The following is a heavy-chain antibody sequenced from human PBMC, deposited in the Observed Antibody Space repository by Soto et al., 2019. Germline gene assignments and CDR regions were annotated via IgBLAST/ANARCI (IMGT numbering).Heavy chain of an antibody. V-gene: IGHV1-3*01. Sequence: GASVKVSCKASGYTFTSYGIHWVRQAPGQRLEWTGWINAGNGNTKYSEKFQGRVTITRDTSASTAYLELSSLRSEDTAAYYCARDPNDSSAYYHHYYYGMDVWGQGTTVTVS. CDR2: INAGNGNT. D-gene: IGHD3-22*01. CDR3: ARDPNDSSAYYHHYYYGMDV. CDR1: GYTFTSYG. J-gene: IGHJ6*02.